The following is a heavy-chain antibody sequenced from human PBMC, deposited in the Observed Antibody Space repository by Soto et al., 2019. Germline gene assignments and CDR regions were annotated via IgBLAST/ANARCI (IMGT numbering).Heavy chain of an antibody. CDR2: INAGNGDT. Sequence: ASVKVSCKASGYTLTSYAMHWVRQAPGQSLEWMGWINAGNGDTKYSQKFQDRVTITRDTFVSTAYMESSSLTSEDTALYYCGGSRGGPPPWFDIWGQGTMVTLSS. V-gene: IGHV1-3*01. CDR3: GGSRGGPPPWFDI. J-gene: IGHJ3*02. CDR1: GYTLTSYA. D-gene: IGHD3-16*01.